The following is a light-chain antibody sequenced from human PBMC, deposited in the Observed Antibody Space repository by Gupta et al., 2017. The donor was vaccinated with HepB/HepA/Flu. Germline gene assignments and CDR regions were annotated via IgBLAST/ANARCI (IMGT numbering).Light chain of an antibody. V-gene: IGKV3-20*01. CDR3: QQYDSSPRT. CDR2: GAS. Sequence: ENVLTQSPGTLSLSPWESATRSCSANQSVSSSYLAWYQQKPGQAPRLLIYGASSRASGIPDRFSGSGSGTDFTLTISKLQPEDVAVYYCQQYDSSPRTFGRGTKVEIK. J-gene: IGKJ1*01. CDR1: QSVSSSY.